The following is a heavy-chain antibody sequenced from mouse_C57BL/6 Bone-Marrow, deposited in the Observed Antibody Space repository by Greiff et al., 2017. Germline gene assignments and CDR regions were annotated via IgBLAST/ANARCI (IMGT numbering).Heavy chain of an antibody. CDR2: INPHYDTT. V-gene: IGHV1-39*01. CDR1: GYSFTDYN. Sequence: VQLQQSGPELVKPGASVQISCKASGYSFTDYNMNWVNQSNGKSLEWIGVINPHYDTTSYNQKFKGKATLTVDLSSSTEYMQLNSLTSEDSAVDDGARVGGFHYYAMDDWGQGTSVTVSS. CDR3: ARVGGFHYYAMDD. D-gene: IGHD4-1*01. J-gene: IGHJ4*01.